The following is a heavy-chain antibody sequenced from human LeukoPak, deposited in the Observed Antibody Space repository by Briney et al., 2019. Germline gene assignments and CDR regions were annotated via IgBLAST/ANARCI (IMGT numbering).Heavy chain of an antibody. CDR3: ARDKGYGGPLFDY. Sequence: GGSLRLSCAASGFTFSSYAMHWVRQAPGKGLEWVAVISYDGSNKYYADSVKGRFTISRDNSKNTLYLQMNGLRAEDTAVYYCARDKGYGGPLFDYWGQGTLVTVSS. J-gene: IGHJ4*02. CDR1: GFTFSSYA. D-gene: IGHD4-23*01. V-gene: IGHV3-30-3*01. CDR2: ISYDGSNK.